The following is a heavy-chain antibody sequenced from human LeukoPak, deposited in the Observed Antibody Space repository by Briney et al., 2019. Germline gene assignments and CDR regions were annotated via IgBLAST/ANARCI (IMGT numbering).Heavy chain of an antibody. D-gene: IGHD1-26*01. J-gene: IGHJ5*02. CDR1: GGSMISQY. Sequence: SETLSLTCSVSGGSMISQYWTWIRQSPGKGLEWIGYIYYSGTTNYNPSLKSRVTISVDTSKNQFSLKLSSVTAADTAVYYCARDRELAALDPWGQGTLVIVSS. V-gene: IGHV4-59*11. CDR2: IYYSGTT. CDR3: ARDRELAALDP.